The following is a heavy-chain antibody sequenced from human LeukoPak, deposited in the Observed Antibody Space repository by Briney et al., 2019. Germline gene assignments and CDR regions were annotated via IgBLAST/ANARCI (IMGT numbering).Heavy chain of an antibody. J-gene: IGHJ3*02. V-gene: IGHV3-30*02. Sequence: PGGSLRLSCGASGFTFSSYGMHWVRQAPGKGLEWVAFIRYDGSNKYYADSVKGRFTISRDNSKNTLYLQMNSLRTEDTAVYLCSRGMYSRSFGAFDIWGLGTVVTVSS. D-gene: IGHD6-13*01. CDR2: IRYDGSNK. CDR3: SRGMYSRSFGAFDI. CDR1: GFTFSSYG.